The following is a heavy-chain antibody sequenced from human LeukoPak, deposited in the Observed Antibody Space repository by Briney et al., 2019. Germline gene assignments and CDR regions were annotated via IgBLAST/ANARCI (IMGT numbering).Heavy chain of an antibody. Sequence: PSETLSLTCTVSGGSISSGTYYWHWIRQPAGKGLEWIGRIYPNGRTEYNPSLKSRATILLDTSKNQFSLKLSSVTAADTAVYYCARAGRYYYDPTNYFDYWGQGTLVTVSS. CDR3: ARAGRYYYDPTNYFDY. CDR1: GGSISSGTYY. J-gene: IGHJ4*02. V-gene: IGHV4-61*02. D-gene: IGHD3-22*01. CDR2: IYPNGRT.